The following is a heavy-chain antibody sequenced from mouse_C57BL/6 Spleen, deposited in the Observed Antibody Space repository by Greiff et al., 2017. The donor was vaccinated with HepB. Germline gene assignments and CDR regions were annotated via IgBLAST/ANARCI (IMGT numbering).Heavy chain of an antibody. Sequence: QVHVKQPGAELVKPGASVKMSCKASGYTFTSYWITWVKQRPGQGLEWIGDIYPGSGSTNYNEKFKSKATLTVDTSSSTAYMQLSSLTSEDSAVYYCARSDGSIVAYWGQGTLVTVSA. V-gene: IGHV1-55*01. CDR3: ARSDGSIVAY. J-gene: IGHJ3*01. CDR2: IYPGSGST. CDR1: GYTFTSYW. D-gene: IGHD2-3*01.